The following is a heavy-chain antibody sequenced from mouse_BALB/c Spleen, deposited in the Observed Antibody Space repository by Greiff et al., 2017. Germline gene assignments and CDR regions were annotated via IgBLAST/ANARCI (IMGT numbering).Heavy chain of an antibody. CDR1: GYTFTSYW. CDR3: ARPWDGAMDY. Sequence: VQLQQSGAELARPGASVKLSCKASGYTFTSYWMQWVKQRPGQGLEWIGAIYPGDGDTRYTQKFKGKATLTADKSSSTAYMQLSSLASEDSAVYYCARPWDGAMDYWGQGTSVTVSS. CDR2: IYPGDGDT. V-gene: IGHV1-87*01. D-gene: IGHD4-1*01. J-gene: IGHJ4*01.